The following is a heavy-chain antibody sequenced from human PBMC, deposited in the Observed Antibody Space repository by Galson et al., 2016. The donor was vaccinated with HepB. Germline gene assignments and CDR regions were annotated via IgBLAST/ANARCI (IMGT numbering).Heavy chain of an antibody. CDR1: GGSISSSNW. D-gene: IGHD3-10*01. CDR2: IYHLGTT. J-gene: IGHJ3*02. Sequence: SETLSLTCTVSGGSISSSNWWTWVRQPPGKRPEWIGEIYHLGTTNYNPSPKSRVTISVDKSKKQFSLKLNSVTPADTAVYYCARIGRGVGIFDMWGQGTMAIVSS. V-gene: IGHV4-4*02. CDR3: ARIGRGVGIFDM.